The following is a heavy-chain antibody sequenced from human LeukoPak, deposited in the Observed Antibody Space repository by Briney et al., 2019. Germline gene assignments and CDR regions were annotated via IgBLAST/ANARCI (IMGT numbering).Heavy chain of an antibody. CDR1: GYTFTGYG. V-gene: IGHV1-18*01. CDR3: ARYEAVAGTMDY. J-gene: IGHJ4*02. Sequence: ASVKVSCKASGYTFTGYGISWVRQAPGQGLEWMGWISAYNGNTNYAQKLQGRVTMTTDTSTSTAYMELRSLRSDDTAVYYCARYEAVAGTMDYWGQGTLVTVSS. D-gene: IGHD6-19*01. CDR2: ISAYNGNT.